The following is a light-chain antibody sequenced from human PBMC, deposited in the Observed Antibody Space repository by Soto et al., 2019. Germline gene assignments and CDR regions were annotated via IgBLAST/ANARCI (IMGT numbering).Light chain of an antibody. CDR2: DNS. CDR3: QSYDSSLSGWL. J-gene: IGLJ3*02. CDR1: SSDIGAGYD. V-gene: IGLV1-40*01. Sequence: QSVLTQPPSVSGAPGQRVTVSCSGSSSDIGAGYDVHWYQQLPGTAPKLLIYDNSNRPSGVPDRFSGSKSGTSASLAITGLQAEDEADYYSQSYDSSLSGWLFGGGTKVTVL.